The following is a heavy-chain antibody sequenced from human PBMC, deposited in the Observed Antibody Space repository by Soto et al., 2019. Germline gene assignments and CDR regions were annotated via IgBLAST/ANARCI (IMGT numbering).Heavy chain of an antibody. J-gene: IGHJ6*02. CDR3: AKGSSIAARRYYYYGMDV. D-gene: IGHD6-6*01. Sequence: GSLRLSCAASGFNFSPYWMHWVRQAPGKGLEWVSAISGSGGSTYYADSVKGRFTISRDNSKNTLYLQMNSLRAEDTAVYYCAKGSSIAARRYYYYGMDVWGQGTTVTVSS. V-gene: IGHV3-23*01. CDR1: GFNFSPYW. CDR2: ISGSGGST.